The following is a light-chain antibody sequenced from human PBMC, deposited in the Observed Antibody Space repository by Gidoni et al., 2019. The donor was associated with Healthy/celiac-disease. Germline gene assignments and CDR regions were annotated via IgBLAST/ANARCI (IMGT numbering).Light chain of an antibody. CDR3: NSRDSSGNPGVV. CDR1: SLRSYY. J-gene: IGLJ2*01. CDR2: GKN. V-gene: IGLV3-19*01. Sequence: SSELTQDPAVSVALGQTVRITCQGDSLRSYYASWYQQKPGQAPVLVIYGKNNRPSGIPDQFAGSSSGNTASLTITGAQAEDEADYYCNSRDSSGNPGVVFGGGTKLTVL.